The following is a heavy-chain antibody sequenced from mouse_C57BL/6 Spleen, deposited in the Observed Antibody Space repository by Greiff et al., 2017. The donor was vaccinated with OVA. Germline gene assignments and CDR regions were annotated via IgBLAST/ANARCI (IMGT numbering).Heavy chain of an antibody. CDR2: IYPGDGDT. CDR3: ARLDYDDDSYYCDY. Sequence: QVQLKQSGPELVKPGASVKISCKASGYAFSSSWMNWVKQRPGKGLEWIGRIYPGDGDTNYNGKFKGKATLTADKSSSTAYMQLSSLTSEDSAVYFCARLDYDDDSYYCDYWGQGTTLTVSS. V-gene: IGHV1-82*01. D-gene: IGHD2-4*01. CDR1: GYAFSSSW. J-gene: IGHJ2*01.